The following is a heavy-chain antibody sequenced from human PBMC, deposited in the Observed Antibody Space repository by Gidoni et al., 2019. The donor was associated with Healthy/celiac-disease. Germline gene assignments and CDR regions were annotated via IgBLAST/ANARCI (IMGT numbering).Heavy chain of an antibody. CDR3: ARLDGDSYYYYYGMDV. CDR1: GGYISSYY. CDR2: IYYSGGT. D-gene: IGHD4-17*01. Sequence: QVQLQESGPGLVKPSETLSLTCTVSGGYISSYYWSWIRQPPGKGLEWIGYIYYSGGTNYNPSLKSRVTISVDTSKNQFSLKLSSVTAADTAVYYCARLDGDSYYYYYGMDVWGQGTTVTVSS. V-gene: IGHV4-59*08. J-gene: IGHJ6*02.